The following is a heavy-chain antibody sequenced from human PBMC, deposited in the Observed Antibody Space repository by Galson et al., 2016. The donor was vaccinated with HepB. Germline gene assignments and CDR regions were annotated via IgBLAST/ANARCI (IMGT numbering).Heavy chain of an antibody. D-gene: IGHD3-3*01. Sequence: SLRLSCAASGFTFSHYGMHWVRQAPGKGLEWMATIWYDGSKKYYRDSVKGRFIISRENSKNTLYLHMNSLRVEDTAVYFCARDWGFWSDNHYGMDIWGQGTTVIVSS. CDR1: GFTFSHYG. CDR2: IWYDGSKK. CDR3: ARDWGFWSDNHYGMDI. V-gene: IGHV3-33*01. J-gene: IGHJ6*02.